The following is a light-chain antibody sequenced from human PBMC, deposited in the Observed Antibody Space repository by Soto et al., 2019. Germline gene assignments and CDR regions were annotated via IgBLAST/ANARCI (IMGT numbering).Light chain of an antibody. CDR2: GAS. V-gene: IGKV3-15*01. CDR1: QSVSSN. J-gene: IGKJ2*01. CDR3: QQYNNWRPYT. Sequence: EIVMTQSPATLSVSPGERATLSCRASQSVSSNLALYQQKPGQAPRLLIYGASTRATGIPARFSGSGSGTEFTLTISSLQSEDFAVYYCQQYNNWRPYTFGQGTKLEIK.